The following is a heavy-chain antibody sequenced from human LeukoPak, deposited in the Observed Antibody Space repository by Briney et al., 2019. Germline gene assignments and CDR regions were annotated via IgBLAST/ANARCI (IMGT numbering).Heavy chain of an antibody. J-gene: IGHJ6*02. CDR3: ASLYGSGSYYNKGYYYYGMDV. Sequence: SETLSLTCTVSGGSVSSGSYYWSWVRQPPGKGLEWIGEIYHSGSTNYNPSLKSRVTISVDKSKNQFSLKLSSVTAADTAVYYCASLYGSGSYYNKGYYYYGMDVWGQGTTVTVSS. CDR2: IYHSGST. D-gene: IGHD3-10*01. V-gene: IGHV4-61*01. CDR1: GGSVSSGSYY.